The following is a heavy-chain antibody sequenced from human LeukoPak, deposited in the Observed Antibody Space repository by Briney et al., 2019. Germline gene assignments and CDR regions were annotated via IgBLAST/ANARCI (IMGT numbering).Heavy chain of an antibody. Sequence: PGGSLRLSCAASGFTFSSYAMSWVRQAPGKGLEWVSAISGSGGSTYYADSVKGRFTISRDNSKNTLYLQMNSLRAEDTAVYYCARDRGSSTSCLDYWGQGTLVTVSS. CDR3: ARDRGSSTSCLDY. CDR2: ISGSGGST. D-gene: IGHD2-2*01. J-gene: IGHJ4*02. V-gene: IGHV3-23*01. CDR1: GFTFSSYA.